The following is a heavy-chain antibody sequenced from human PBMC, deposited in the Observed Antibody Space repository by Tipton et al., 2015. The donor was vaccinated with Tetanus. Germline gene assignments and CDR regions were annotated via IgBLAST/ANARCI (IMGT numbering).Heavy chain of an antibody. CDR1: GGSISSYY. D-gene: IGHD6-13*01. CDR3: ARSYSSSWYYYGMDV. Sequence: TLSLTCTVSGGSISSYYWSWIRQPPGKGLEWIGYIYYSGSTNYNPSLKSRVTISVDTSKNQFSLKLSSVTAADTAVYYCARSYSSSWYYYGMDVWGQGPTVPVSS. J-gene: IGHJ6*02. V-gene: IGHV4-59*01. CDR2: IYYSGST.